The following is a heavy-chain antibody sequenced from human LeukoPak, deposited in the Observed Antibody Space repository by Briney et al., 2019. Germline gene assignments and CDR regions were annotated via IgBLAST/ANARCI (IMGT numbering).Heavy chain of an antibody. CDR2: INPNSGGT. Sequence: ASVKVSCKASGYTFTGYYMHWVRQAPGQGLEWMGWINPNSGGTNYAQKFQGWVTMTRDTSISTAHMELIRLRSDDTAVYYCARDMRPHYYYGSGSYFYYWGQGTLVTVSS. CDR3: ARDMRPHYYYGSGSYFYY. V-gene: IGHV1-2*04. D-gene: IGHD3-10*01. J-gene: IGHJ4*02. CDR1: GYTFTGYY.